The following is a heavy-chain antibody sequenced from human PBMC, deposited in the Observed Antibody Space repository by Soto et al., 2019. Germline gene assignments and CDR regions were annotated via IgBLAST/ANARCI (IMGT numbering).Heavy chain of an antibody. J-gene: IGHJ6*02. D-gene: IGHD6-13*01. Sequence: SQTLSLTGAISGDSVSSNSAAWNWIRQSPSRGLEWLGRTYYRSKWYNDYAVSVKSRITINPDTSKNQFSLQLNSVTPEDTAVYYCARVAAAGSDYYYYGMDVWGQGTTVTVSS. CDR2: TYYRSKWYN. CDR1: GDSVSSNSAA. V-gene: IGHV6-1*01. CDR3: ARVAAAGSDYYYYGMDV.